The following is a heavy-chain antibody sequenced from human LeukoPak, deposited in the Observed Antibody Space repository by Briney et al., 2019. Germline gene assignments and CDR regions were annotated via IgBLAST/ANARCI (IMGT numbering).Heavy chain of an antibody. CDR2: IYHSGST. Sequence: PSETLSLTCAVSGYSISSGYYWGWFRQPPGKGLEWIGSIYHSGSTYYNPSLKSRVTISVDTSKNQFSLKLSSVTAADTAVYYCAIGREYYYDSSGYGAFDIWGQGTMVTVSS. CDR3: AIGREYYYDSSGYGAFDI. CDR1: GYSISSGYY. D-gene: IGHD3-22*01. J-gene: IGHJ3*02. V-gene: IGHV4-38-2*01.